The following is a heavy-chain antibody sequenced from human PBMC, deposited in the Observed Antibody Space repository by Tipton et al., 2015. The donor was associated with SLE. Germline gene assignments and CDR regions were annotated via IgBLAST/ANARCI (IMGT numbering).Heavy chain of an antibody. Sequence: SLRLSCAASGFTFSDYYMSWIRQAPGKGPEWVSYISSSGSTIYYADSVKGRFTISRDNAKNSLYLQMNSLRAEDTAVYYCARDPLREAVAGFLDYWGQGTLVTVSS. V-gene: IGHV3-11*01. D-gene: IGHD6-19*01. CDR3: ARDPLREAVAGFLDY. J-gene: IGHJ4*02. CDR1: GFTFSDYY. CDR2: ISSSGSTI.